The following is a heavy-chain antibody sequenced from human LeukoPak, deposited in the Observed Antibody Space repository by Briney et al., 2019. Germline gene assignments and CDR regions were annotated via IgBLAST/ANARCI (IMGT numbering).Heavy chain of an antibody. CDR3: AREGL. V-gene: IGHV4-59*01. Sequence: SETLSLTCTVSGGSISSYYWSWIRQPPGKELEWIGYIYYTGTTSYNPSLKSRVSISVDTSKNQFSLKLSSVTAADTAVYYCAREGLWGQGTMVTVSS. CDR2: IYYTGTT. CDR1: GGSISSYY. J-gene: IGHJ3*01.